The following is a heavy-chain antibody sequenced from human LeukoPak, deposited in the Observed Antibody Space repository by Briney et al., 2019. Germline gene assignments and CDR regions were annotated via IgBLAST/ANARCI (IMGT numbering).Heavy chain of an antibody. CDR1: GGSFSGYY. V-gene: IGHV4-34*09. Sequence: SETLSLTCAVYGGSFSGYYWSWIRQPPGKGLEWIGYIYYSGSTYYNPSLKSRVTISVDTSKNQFSLKLSSVTAADTAVYYCARVFGMYGDYRTFDYWGQGTLVTVSS. CDR3: ARVFGMYGDYRTFDY. CDR2: IYYSGST. D-gene: IGHD4-17*01. J-gene: IGHJ4*02.